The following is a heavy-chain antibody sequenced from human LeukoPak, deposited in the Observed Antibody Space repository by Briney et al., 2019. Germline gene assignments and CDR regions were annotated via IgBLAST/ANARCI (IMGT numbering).Heavy chain of an antibody. Sequence: SETLSLTSTVSGGSISSFYWSWIRQPPGKGLEWIGYIYYSGSTNYNPSLKSRVTISVDTSKNQFSLKLSSVTAADTAVYYCAREVVAAAGTVDYWGQGTLVTVSS. CDR1: GGSISSFY. CDR3: AREVVAAAGTVDY. D-gene: IGHD6-13*01. V-gene: IGHV4-59*01. CDR2: IYYSGST. J-gene: IGHJ4*02.